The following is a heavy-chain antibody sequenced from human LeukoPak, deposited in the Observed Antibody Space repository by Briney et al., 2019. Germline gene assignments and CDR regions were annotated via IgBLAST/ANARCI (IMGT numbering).Heavy chain of an antibody. CDR3: ARGGYYGSGNDFRFDP. CDR2: IYYSGST. CDR1: GGSISSYY. D-gene: IGHD3-10*01. Sequence: TSDTLSLTCTVSGGSISSYYWSWIRQPPGKRLDWIGYIYYSGSTNYKPSLKSRVTISVDTSKNQFSLKLSSVTAADTAVYYCARGGYYGSGNDFRFDPWGQGTLVTVSS. V-gene: IGHV4-59*01. J-gene: IGHJ5*02.